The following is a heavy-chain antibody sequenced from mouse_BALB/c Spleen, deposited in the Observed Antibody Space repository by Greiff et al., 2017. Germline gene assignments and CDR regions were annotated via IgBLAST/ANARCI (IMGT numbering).Heavy chain of an antibody. J-gene: IGHJ4*01. D-gene: IGHD1-1*01. V-gene: IGHV5-4*02. CDR3: ARDTTDPSYAMDY. CDR2: ISPGDSYT. CDR1: GYTFTDYY. Sequence: EVLLLESGAGLVKPGGSVKLSCAASGYTFTDYYMYWVRQTPGKRLEWIASISPGDSYTYYQHSVKGRVTFSRDNATNTLYLQLSRLRSEDTAMYYCARDTTDPSYAMDYWGQGTSVTVSS.